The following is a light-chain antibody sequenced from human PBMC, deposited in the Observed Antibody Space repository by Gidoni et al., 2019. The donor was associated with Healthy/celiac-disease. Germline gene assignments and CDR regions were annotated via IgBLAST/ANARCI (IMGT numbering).Light chain of an antibody. Sequence: EVGLTQSPATLSLSPGERATLSCRASQSVTSYLAWYQQKPGQAPRLLLYDASNRATGIPARFSGSGSRTDFTLTISSLEPDDFAVYYCQQRSNWPLTFGGXTKLEIK. CDR1: QSVTSY. CDR3: QQRSNWPLT. V-gene: IGKV3-11*01. J-gene: IGKJ4*01. CDR2: DAS.